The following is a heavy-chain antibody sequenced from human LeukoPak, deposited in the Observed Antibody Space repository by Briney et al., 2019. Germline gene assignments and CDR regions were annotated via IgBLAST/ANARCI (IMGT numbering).Heavy chain of an antibody. D-gene: IGHD3-10*01. CDR2: IYTSGST. J-gene: IGHJ4*02. Sequence: SETLSLTCTVSGGSISSYYWSWIRQPAGKGLEWIGRIYTSGSTNYNPSLKSRVTMSVDTSKNQFSLKLSSVTAADAALYYCAKRYMGSSYNHGLDCWGQGTLVTVSS. V-gene: IGHV4-4*07. CDR1: GGSISSYY. CDR3: AKRYMGSSYNHGLDC.